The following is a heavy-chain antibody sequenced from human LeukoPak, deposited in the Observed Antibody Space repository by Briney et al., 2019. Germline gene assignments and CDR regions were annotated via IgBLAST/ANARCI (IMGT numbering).Heavy chain of an antibody. CDR3: AKVRYCSGVNCYPDDN. J-gene: IGHJ4*02. V-gene: IGHV3-30*02. Sequence: GGSLRLSCAAPGFTVSSNYMHWVRQAPGKGLNWVAFIRYDGNNKYYADSVKGRFTISRDNSKNMLYLEMNSLSTEDTAVYYCAKVRYCSGVNCYPDDNWGQGTLVTVSS. CDR1: GFTVSSNY. D-gene: IGHD2-15*01. CDR2: IRYDGNNK.